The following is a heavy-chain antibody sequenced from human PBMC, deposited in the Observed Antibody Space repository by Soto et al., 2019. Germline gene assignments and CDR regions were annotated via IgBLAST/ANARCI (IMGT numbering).Heavy chain of an antibody. Sequence: SSETLSLTCTLAGGSISSSDYYWGWIRQPPGKGLEWIGNIYYSGSASYNPSLKSRVTISVDTSKNQFSLKLSSVTAADTAVYYCARHKFGYLGYWGQGTLVTVS. V-gene: IGHV4-39*01. CDR1: GGSISSSDYY. J-gene: IGHJ4*02. CDR3: ARHKFGYLGY. D-gene: IGHD3-10*01. CDR2: IYYSGSA.